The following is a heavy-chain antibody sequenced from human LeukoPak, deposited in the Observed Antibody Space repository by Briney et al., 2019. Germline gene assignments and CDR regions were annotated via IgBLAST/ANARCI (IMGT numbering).Heavy chain of an antibody. D-gene: IGHD6-13*01. CDR3: ARAGSAAAAPDY. Sequence: GGSLRLSCAASGFTFSSYSMNWVRQAPGKGLEWVSSISSRSSYIYYADSVKGRFTISRDNAKNSLYLQMNSLRAEDTAVYYCARAGSAAAAPDYWGQGTLVTVSS. J-gene: IGHJ4*02. CDR1: GFTFSSYS. V-gene: IGHV3-21*01. CDR2: ISSRSSYI.